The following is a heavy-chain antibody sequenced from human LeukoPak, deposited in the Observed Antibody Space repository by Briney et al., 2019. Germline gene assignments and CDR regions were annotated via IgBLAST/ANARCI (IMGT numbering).Heavy chain of an antibody. V-gene: IGHV4-59*12. CDR2: IYYSGST. D-gene: IGHD4-17*01. Sequence: PSETLSLTCTVSGGSISSYYWSWIRQPPGKGLEWIGYIYYSGSTNYNPSLKSRVTISVDTSKNQFSLKLSSVTAADTAVYYCARVSHYGDYGYWGQGTLVTVSS. J-gene: IGHJ4*02. CDR3: ARVSHYGDYGY. CDR1: GGSISSYY.